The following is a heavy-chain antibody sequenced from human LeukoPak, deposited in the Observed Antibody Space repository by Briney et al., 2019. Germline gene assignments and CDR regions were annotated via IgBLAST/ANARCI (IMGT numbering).Heavy chain of an antibody. CDR2: INEDGSEK. D-gene: IGHD3-16*01. CDR1: GFTFSRFW. J-gene: IGHJ4*02. Sequence: GGSLRLSCAVSGFTFSRFWLSWVRQPPGKGLEWVADINEDGSEKYYVDSVKGRFTISRDNAKNSLYLQTHSLTAEDTALYYCTGETYYFDYWGQGTLVTVSS. V-gene: IGHV3-7*01. CDR3: TGETYYFDY.